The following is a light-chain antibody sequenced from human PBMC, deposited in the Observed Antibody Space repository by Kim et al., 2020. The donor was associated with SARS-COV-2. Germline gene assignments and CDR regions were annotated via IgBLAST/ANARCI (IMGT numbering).Light chain of an antibody. CDR1: QGINNH. Sequence: ESVGDRVTFTCRASQGINNHLAWFQQKSGKAPKSLIYAASTLQGGAPSRFSGSGFGTDFTLTISSLQPEDSATYFCQQYSRFPLTFGGGTKVDIK. J-gene: IGKJ4*01. CDR2: AAS. CDR3: QQYSRFPLT. V-gene: IGKV1-16*01.